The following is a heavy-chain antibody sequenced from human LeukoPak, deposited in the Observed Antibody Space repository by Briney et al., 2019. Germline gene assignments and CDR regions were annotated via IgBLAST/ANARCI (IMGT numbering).Heavy chain of an antibody. V-gene: IGHV1-69*04. Sequence: SVKVSCKASGGTFSSYAISWVRQAPGQGLEWMGRIIPILGIANYAQKFQGRVTITADKSTSTAYMELSSLRSEDTAVYYCARSLVPAALRRVFDYWGQGTLVTVSS. CDR1: GGTFSSYA. J-gene: IGHJ4*02. CDR3: ARSLVPAALRRVFDY. D-gene: IGHD2-2*01. CDR2: IIPILGIA.